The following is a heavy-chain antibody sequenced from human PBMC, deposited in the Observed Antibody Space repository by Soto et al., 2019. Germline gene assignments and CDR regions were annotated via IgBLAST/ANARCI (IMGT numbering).Heavy chain of an antibody. CDR1: GGSISSSSYY. CDR3: ARRGVRGVLYGMDV. Sequence: SETLSLTCTVSGGSISSSSYYWGWIRQPPGKGLEWIGSIYYSGDTYYNPSLKSRLTISVDTSKNQFSLKLNSVTAADTAVYYCARRGVRGVLYGMDVWGQGTTVTVSS. CDR2: IYYSGDT. D-gene: IGHD3-10*01. J-gene: IGHJ6*02. V-gene: IGHV4-39*01.